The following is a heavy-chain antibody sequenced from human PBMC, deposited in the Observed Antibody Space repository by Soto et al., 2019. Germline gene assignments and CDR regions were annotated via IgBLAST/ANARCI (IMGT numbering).Heavy chain of an antibody. CDR3: ARDRCSGGSCLYGMDV. CDR2: IYYSGST. D-gene: IGHD2-15*01. CDR1: GGSISSGGYY. J-gene: IGHJ6*02. Sequence: PSETLSLTCTVSGGSISSGGYYWSWIRQHPGKGLEWIGYIYYSGSTYYNPSLKSRVTISVDTSKNQFSLKLSSVTAADTAVYYCARDRCSGGSCLYGMDVWGQGTTVTVS. V-gene: IGHV4-31*03.